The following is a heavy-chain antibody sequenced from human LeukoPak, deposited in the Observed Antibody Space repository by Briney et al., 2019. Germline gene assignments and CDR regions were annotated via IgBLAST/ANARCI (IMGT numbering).Heavy chain of an antibody. D-gene: IGHD3-22*01. CDR2: IVVGSGNT. J-gene: IGHJ4*02. CDR3: AASTYSSGYPPFDY. V-gene: IGHV1-58*02. CDR1: GFTFTSSA. Sequence: SVKVSCKASGFTFTSSAMQWVRRARGQRLEWIGWIVVGSGNTNYAQKFQERVTITRGMSTSTAYMELSSLRSEDTAVYYCAASTYSSGYPPFDYWGQGTLVTVSS.